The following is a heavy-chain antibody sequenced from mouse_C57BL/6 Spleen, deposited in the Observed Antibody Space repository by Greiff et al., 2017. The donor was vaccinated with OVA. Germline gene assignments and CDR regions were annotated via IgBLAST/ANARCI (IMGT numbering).Heavy chain of an antibody. D-gene: IGHD1-3*01. CDR2: IYPGDGDT. CDR1: GYAFSSSW. J-gene: IGHJ2*01. V-gene: IGHV1-82*01. CDR3: ARWELC. Sequence: VQLQESGPELVKPGASVKISCKASGYAFSSSWMNWVTQRPGKGLEWIGRIYPGDGDTNYNGKFKGKATLTADKSSSTAYMQLSSLTSEDSAVYFCARWELCWGQGTTLTVSS.